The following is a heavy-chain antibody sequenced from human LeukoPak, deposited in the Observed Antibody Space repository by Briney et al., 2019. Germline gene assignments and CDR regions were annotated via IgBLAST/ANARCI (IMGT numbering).Heavy chain of an antibody. D-gene: IGHD3-22*01. Sequence: ASVKVSCKASGYTFTGYYMHWVRQAPGQGLEWMGWINPNSGGANYAQKFQGRVTMTRDTSISTAYMELSRLRCDDTAVYYCARDSQTLSYYDSSGYYYPDYFDYWGQGTLVTVSS. J-gene: IGHJ4*02. CDR3: ARDSQTLSYYDSSGYYYPDYFDY. CDR1: GYTFTGYY. V-gene: IGHV1-2*02. CDR2: INPNSGGA.